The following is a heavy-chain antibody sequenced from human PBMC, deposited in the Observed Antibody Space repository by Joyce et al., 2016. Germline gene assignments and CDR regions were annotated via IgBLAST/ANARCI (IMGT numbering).Heavy chain of an antibody. CDR2: IFYSGNT. J-gene: IGHJ4*02. V-gene: IGHV4-39*01. CDR3: ARHWGLAVAGFY. D-gene: IGHD6-19*01. Sequence: QLLLQESGPGLVKPAETLSLTCDVSGGSISSSTYYWGWIRQSPGRGLDWIGSIFYSGNTYYTASLKSRVTISIDTSKNQFSLRLTSVTAADTAVYYCARHWGLAVAGFYWGQGIRVTVSS. CDR1: GGSISSSTYY.